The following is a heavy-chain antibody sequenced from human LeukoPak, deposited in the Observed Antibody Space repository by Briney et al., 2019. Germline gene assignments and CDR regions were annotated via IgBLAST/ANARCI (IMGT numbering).Heavy chain of an antibody. D-gene: IGHD3-16*01. J-gene: IGHJ6*02. CDR2: TGADTGNT. V-gene: IGHV1-18*01. CDR1: GYTFTNYG. Sequence: ASVKVSCKSSGYTFTNYGITWVRQAPGQGLEWMGGTGADTGNTNYVQRLQGRVTMTRDTSTSTAYMELTSLTADDTAVYYCARDKEWTRDAAESLGTYYHYHHGMDVWGQGTTVTVSS. CDR3: ARDKEWTRDAAESLGTYYHYHHGMDV.